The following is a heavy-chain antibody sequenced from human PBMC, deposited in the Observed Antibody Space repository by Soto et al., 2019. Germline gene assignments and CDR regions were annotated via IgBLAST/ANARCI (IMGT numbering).Heavy chain of an antibody. Sequence: SLRLSCAASGFTFSSYGMHWVRQAPGKGLEWVAVISKDGNVKYYAESVKGRFTISRDNSKNTLYLQMNSLGAEDTAVYYCAKSGQSSWANMDVWGQGTTVTVSS. V-gene: IGHV3-30*18. D-gene: IGHD2-2*01. CDR1: GFTFSSYG. CDR2: ISKDGNVK. J-gene: IGHJ6*02. CDR3: AKSGQSSWANMDV.